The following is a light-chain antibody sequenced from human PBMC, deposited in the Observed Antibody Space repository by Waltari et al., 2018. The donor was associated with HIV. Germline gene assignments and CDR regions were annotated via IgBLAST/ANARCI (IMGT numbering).Light chain of an antibody. Sequence: IVLILSPATLSLSPGESATLSCRASHSVSSHLAWYQQKPGQAPRLLIYDASTRATGIPARFSGSGSGTDFTLTISSLEPEDFAVYYCQQRSNWPLTFGGGAKVEIK. CDR3: QQRSNWPLT. CDR2: DAS. CDR1: HSVSSH. J-gene: IGKJ4*01. V-gene: IGKV3-11*01.